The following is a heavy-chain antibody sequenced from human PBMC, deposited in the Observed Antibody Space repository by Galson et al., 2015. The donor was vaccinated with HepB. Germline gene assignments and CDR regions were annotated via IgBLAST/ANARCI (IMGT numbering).Heavy chain of an antibody. V-gene: IGHV3-30*18. CDR2: ISYDGNTK. CDR1: GFIFSDYG. J-gene: IGHJ6*02. Sequence: SLRLSCAASGFIFSDYGMHWVRQAPGKGLEWVAVISYDGNTKFYADSVKGRFTISRDNSKSTLYLQMGSLRAEDTAVYYCAKDLALTASYYYLGMDVWGQGTTVTVSS. CDR3: AKDLALTASYYYLGMDV. D-gene: IGHD2-21*02.